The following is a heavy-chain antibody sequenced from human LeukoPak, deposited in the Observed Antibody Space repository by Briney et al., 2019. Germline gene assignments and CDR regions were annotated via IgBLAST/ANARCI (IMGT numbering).Heavy chain of an antibody. CDR1: GFTFSFYS. V-gene: IGHV3-7*01. J-gene: IGHJ4*02. Sequence: GGSLRLSCAASGFTFSFYSMNWVRQAPGKGLEWVANIKHDESEKNYLDSVKGRFTISRDNAQNSLYLQMNGLRVEDTAVYYCTRRLDDWGQGTLVTVSS. CDR3: TRRLDD. CDR2: IKHDESEK. D-gene: IGHD3-16*01.